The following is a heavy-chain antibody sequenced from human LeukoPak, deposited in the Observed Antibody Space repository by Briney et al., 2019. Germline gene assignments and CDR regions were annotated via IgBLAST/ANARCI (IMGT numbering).Heavy chain of an antibody. Sequence: GGSLRLSCAASGFTVSSNYMSWVRQAPGKGLEWVSVIYSGGSTYYADSVKGRFTISRDNSKNTVDLQMNSLRAEDTAVYYCARGGDGYNPNWFDPWGQGTLVTVSS. V-gene: IGHV3-66*01. CDR3: ARGGDGYNPNWFDP. CDR1: GFTVSSNY. J-gene: IGHJ5*02. CDR2: IYSGGST. D-gene: IGHD5-24*01.